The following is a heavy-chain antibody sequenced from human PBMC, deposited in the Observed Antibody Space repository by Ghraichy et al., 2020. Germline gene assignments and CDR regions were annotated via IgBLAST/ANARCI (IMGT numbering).Heavy chain of an antibody. CDR1: GFTFSSYS. V-gene: IGHV3-21*01. CDR2: ISSSSSYI. CDR3: ARDSMVRGGDGMDV. D-gene: IGHD3-10*01. Sequence: GGSLRLSCAASGFTFSSYSMNWVRQAPGKGLEWVSSISSSSSYIYYADSVKGRFTISRDNAKNSLYLQMNSLRAEDTAVYYCARDSMVRGGDGMDVWGQGTTVTVSS. J-gene: IGHJ6*02.